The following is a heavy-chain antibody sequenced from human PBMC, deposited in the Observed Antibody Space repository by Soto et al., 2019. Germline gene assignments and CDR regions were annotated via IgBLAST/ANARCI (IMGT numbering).Heavy chain of an antibody. CDR1: GYTFTSYA. V-gene: IGHV1-3*01. D-gene: IGHD2-2*01. J-gene: IGHJ6*02. CDR3: ASSYCISTSCPPYYGMDV. Sequence: ASVKVSCKASGYTFTSYAMHWVRQAPGQRLEWMGWINAGNGNTKYSQKFQGRVTITRGTSASTAYMELRSLRSEDTAVYYCASSYCISTSCPPYYGMDVWGQGTTVTVSS. CDR2: INAGNGNT.